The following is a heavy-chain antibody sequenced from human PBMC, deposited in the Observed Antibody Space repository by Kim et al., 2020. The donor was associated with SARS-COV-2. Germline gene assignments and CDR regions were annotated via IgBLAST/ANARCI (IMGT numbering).Heavy chain of an antibody. Sequence: GESLKISCKGSGYSFTSYWISWVRQMPGKGLEWMGRIDPSDSYTNYSPSFQGHVTISADKSISTAYLQWSSLKASDTAMYYCARLTPDYGDYDGPFDPWGQGTLVTVSS. CDR1: GYSFTSYW. CDR2: IDPSDSYT. D-gene: IGHD4-17*01. CDR3: ARLTPDYGDYDGPFDP. J-gene: IGHJ5*02. V-gene: IGHV5-10-1*01.